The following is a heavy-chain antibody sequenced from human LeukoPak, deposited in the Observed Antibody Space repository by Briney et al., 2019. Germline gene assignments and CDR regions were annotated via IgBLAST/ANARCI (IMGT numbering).Heavy chain of an antibody. V-gene: IGHV3-48*03. CDR1: GFTFSSYE. CDR3: ARKSYSGTYYRGAFDI. J-gene: IGHJ3*02. Sequence: GSLRLSCAASGFTFSSYEMNWVHQAPGKGLEWVSYISSSGSSIYYADSVKGRFTITRDNAKNSLYLQMNGLRAEDTAVYYCARKSYSGTYYRGAFDIWGQGTMVTVSS. CDR2: ISSSGSSI. D-gene: IGHD1-26*01.